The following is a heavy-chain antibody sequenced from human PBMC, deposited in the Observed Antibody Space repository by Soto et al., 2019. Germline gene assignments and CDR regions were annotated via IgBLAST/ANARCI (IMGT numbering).Heavy chain of an antibody. D-gene: IGHD1-1*01. V-gene: IGHV3-30*14. J-gene: IGHJ4*02. Sequence: QVQLGESGGDLVQPGRSLRLSCAASGFTFSSNAMHWVRQAPGKGPEWVAVISYDGRFKYYAHSMKGRFTISRDNSKKTLYLNMDSLTTEDTTVYYCATSPTHTTDNGHWGQGTRVTVSS. CDR3: ATSPTHTTDNGH. CDR2: ISYDGRFK. CDR1: GFTFSSNA.